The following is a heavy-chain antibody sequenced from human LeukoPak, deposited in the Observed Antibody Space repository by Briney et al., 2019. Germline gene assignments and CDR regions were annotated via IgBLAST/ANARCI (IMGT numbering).Heavy chain of an antibody. J-gene: IGHJ5*02. V-gene: IGHV4-61*02. CDR2: IYTSGST. CDR1: GGSISRGSYY. Sequence: PSQTLSLTCTVSGGSISRGSYYWSWIRQPPGKGLEWIGRIYTSGSTNYNPSLKSRVTISVDTSKNQFSLKLSSVTAADTAVYYCAREAIAVAVWGWFDPWGQGTLVTVSS. D-gene: IGHD6-19*01. CDR3: AREAIAVAVWGWFDP.